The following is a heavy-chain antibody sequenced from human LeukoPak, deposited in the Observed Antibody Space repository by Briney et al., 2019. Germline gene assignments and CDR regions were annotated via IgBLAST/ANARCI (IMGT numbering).Heavy chain of an antibody. CDR1: GGSISGYY. D-gene: IGHD4-17*01. CDR2: ICGIT. Sequence: SETLSLTCTVSGGSISGYYWNWLRQPPGKGLDGVARICGITNYSPSLKGRVTISVDTSKNQVSLTVTSVTAADTAMYYCARGGTTKVTPMDFWGRGTLVTVSS. V-gene: IGHV4-4*08. CDR3: ARGGTTKVTPMDF. J-gene: IGHJ4*02.